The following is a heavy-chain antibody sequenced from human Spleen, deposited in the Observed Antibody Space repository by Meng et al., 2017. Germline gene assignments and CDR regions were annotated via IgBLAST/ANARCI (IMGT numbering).Heavy chain of an antibody. J-gene: IGHJ4*02. CDR2: INPKSGDT. D-gene: IGHD6-25*01. CDR3: ARDEDISAAGKLFGDY. Sequence: QGQLGGEGAEVKKAGASVKVSCKASGYNFADSYKHWGRRAPRQGLEWMGRINPKSGDTTYAQKFPARVTMTGDTSISTAYMELSGLRSDDTAMYYCARDEDISAAGKLFGDYWGQGTLVTVSS. V-gene: IGHV1-2*06. CDR1: GYNFADSY.